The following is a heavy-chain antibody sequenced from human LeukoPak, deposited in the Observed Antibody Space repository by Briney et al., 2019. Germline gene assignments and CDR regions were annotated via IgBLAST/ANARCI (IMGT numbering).Heavy chain of an antibody. V-gene: IGHV3-30*18. CDR3: AKDLVWFGELWDGMDV. Sequence: GRSLGLSCAASGFTFSSYGMHWVRQAPGKGLEWVAVISYDGSNKYYADSVKGRFTISRDNSKNTLYLQMNSLRAEDTAVYYCAKDLVWFGELWDGMDVWGQGTTVTVSS. CDR1: GFTFSSYG. CDR2: ISYDGSNK. D-gene: IGHD3-10*01. J-gene: IGHJ6*02.